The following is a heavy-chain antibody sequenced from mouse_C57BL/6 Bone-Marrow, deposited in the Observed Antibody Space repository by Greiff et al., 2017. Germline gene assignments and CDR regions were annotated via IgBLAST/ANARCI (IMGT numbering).Heavy chain of an antibody. CDR1: GYTFTSYG. J-gene: IGHJ3*01. V-gene: IGHV1-81*01. Sequence: QVQLQQSGAELARPGASVKLSCKASGYTFTSYGISWVKQRTGQGLGWIGEIYPRSGNTYYNEKFKGKATLTADKSSSTAYMELRSLTSEDSAVYFCARLGPRAWFAYWGQGTLVTVSA. CDR2: IYPRSGNT. CDR3: ARLGPRAWFAY.